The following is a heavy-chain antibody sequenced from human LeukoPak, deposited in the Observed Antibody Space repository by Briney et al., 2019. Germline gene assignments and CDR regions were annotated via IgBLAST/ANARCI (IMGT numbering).Heavy chain of an antibody. V-gene: IGHV3-74*01. CDR3: ARVSSGSYFGYYYYYMDV. Sequence: GGSLRLSCAASGFTFSNYWMHWVRQAPGKGLVWVSRINSDGSSTSYADSVKGRFTISRDNAKNTLYLQMNSLRAEDTAVYYCARVSSGSYFGYYYYYMDVWGKGTTVTVSS. J-gene: IGHJ6*03. CDR2: INSDGSST. CDR1: GFTFSNYW. D-gene: IGHD1-26*01.